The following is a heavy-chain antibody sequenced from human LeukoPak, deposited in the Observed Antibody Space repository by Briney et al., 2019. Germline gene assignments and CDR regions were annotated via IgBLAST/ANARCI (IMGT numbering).Heavy chain of an antibody. J-gene: IGHJ5*02. CDR3: ARVGASGSSWRNWFDP. Sequence: ASVKVSCKASGCTFTGYYMHWARQAPGQGLEWMGWINPNSGGTNYAQKFQGRVTMTRDTSISTAYMELSRLRSDDTAVYYCARVGASGSSWRNWFDPWGQGTLVTVSS. D-gene: IGHD6-13*01. CDR1: GCTFTGYY. CDR2: INPNSGGT. V-gene: IGHV1-2*02.